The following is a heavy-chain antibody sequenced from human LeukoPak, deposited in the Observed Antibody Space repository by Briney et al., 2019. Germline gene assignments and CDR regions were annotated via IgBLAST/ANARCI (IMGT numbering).Heavy chain of an antibody. J-gene: IGHJ4*02. CDR3: AREWGRIAVAGGPGY. V-gene: IGHV3-33*01. CDR2: IWYEGQTK. Sequence: GGSLRLSCEASGFILSNHGMHWVRQAPGKGLEWLALIWYEGQTKFYADSVKGRFTISRDNSGNTLFLHMTNLGVEDTAVYYCAREWGRIAVAGGPGYWGQGALVTVSS. CDR1: GFILSNHG. D-gene: IGHD6-19*01.